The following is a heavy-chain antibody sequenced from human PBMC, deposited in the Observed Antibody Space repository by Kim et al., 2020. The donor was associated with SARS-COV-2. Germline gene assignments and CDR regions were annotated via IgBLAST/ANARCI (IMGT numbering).Heavy chain of an antibody. CDR1: DYNFTSYG. D-gene: IGHD3-16*01. CDR3: LRDLVGGPTAASLN. Sequence: SVKVSCKASDYNFTSYGITWVRQVPGRGLEWVGWISGFNENTEQRQKFQGRLTLTTDTSTNTAYMELRGLTSDDTAIYYCLRDLVGGPTAASLNWGQGTRVTVSS. V-gene: IGHV1-18*01. CDR2: ISGFNENT. J-gene: IGHJ4*02.